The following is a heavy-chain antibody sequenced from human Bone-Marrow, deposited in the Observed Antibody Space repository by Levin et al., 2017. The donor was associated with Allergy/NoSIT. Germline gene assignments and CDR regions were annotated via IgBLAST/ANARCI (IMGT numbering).Heavy chain of an antibody. CDR2: IYYSGST. CDR3: ARDKIVATGNYFDY. V-gene: IGHV4-61*01. Sequence: GSLRLSCTVSGGSVSSGSYYWSWIRQPPGKGLEWIGYIYYSGSTNYNPSLKSRVTISVDTSKNQFSLKLSSVTAADTAVYYCARDKIVATGNYFDYWGQGTLVTVSS. CDR1: GGSVSSGSYY. J-gene: IGHJ4*02. D-gene: IGHD5-12*01.